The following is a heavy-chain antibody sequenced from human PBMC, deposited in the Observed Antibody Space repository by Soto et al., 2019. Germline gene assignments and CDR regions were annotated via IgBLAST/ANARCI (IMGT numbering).Heavy chain of an antibody. V-gene: IGHV4-30-2*01. Sequence: QLQLQESGSGLVKPSQTLSLTCAVSGGSISSGGYSWSWIRQPPGKGLEWIGYIYHSGSTYYNPPIKSRVTISVDRSKNQFSLKLSSVTAADTAVYYCARARGRNPLNWFDPWGQGTLVTVSS. CDR1: GGSISSGGYS. J-gene: IGHJ5*02. CDR2: IYHSGST. CDR3: ARARGRNPLNWFDP. D-gene: IGHD1-1*01.